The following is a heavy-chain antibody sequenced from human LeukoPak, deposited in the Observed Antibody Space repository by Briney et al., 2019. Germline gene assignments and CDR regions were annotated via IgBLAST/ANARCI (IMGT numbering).Heavy chain of an antibody. CDR3: ARLSHYYDSSGYYNYYFDY. Sequence: SETLSLTCAVSGGSISSYYWSWIRQPPGKGLEWIGYIYYSGSTNYNPSLKSRVTISVDRSKNQFSLKLSSVTAADTAVYYCARLSHYYDSSGYYNYYFDYWGQGTLDTVSS. CDR1: GGSISSYY. V-gene: IGHV4-59*12. D-gene: IGHD3-22*01. CDR2: IYYSGST. J-gene: IGHJ4*02.